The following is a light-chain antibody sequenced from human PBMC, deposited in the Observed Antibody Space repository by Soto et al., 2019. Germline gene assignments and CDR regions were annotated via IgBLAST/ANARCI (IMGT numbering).Light chain of an antibody. J-gene: IGKJ1*01. CDR2: AAS. V-gene: IGKV1-17*01. Sequence: DIQMTQSLSTLSASVGDRVTITCRAGQDIRSDLGWYQHKPGKAPRLLIHAASSLQSGVPSRFSGSGSGTEFTLTISSLQPDDFATYYCQQYNSYSQTFGQGTKVDIK. CDR3: QQYNSYSQT. CDR1: QDIRSD.